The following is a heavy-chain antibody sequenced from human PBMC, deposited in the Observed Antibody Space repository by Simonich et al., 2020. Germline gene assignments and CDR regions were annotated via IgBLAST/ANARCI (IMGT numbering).Heavy chain of an antibody. CDR2: MNHRGST. D-gene: IGHD1-1*01. J-gene: IGHJ3*02. CDR1: GGSFSGYY. Sequence: QVQLQQWGAGLFKPSATLSLTCAVYGGSFSGYYWSWIRQPPGMGLEWIGEMNHRGSTNYNPALKSRVTRSVDTSKNQFSRKLSSVTAADTAVDYCARGKGWKNAFDIWGQGTMVTVSS. V-gene: IGHV4-34*01. CDR3: ARGKGWKNAFDI.